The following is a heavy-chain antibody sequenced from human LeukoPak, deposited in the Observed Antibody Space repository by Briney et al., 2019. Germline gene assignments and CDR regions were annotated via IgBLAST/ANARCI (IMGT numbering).Heavy chain of an antibody. J-gene: IGHJ4*02. Sequence: SETLSLTCTVSGGSISSSSYYWGWIRQPPGKWLEWIGSIYYSGSTYYNPSLKSRVTISVDTSKNQFSLKLSSVTAADTAVYYCARLSPYSSSPLDYWGQGTLVTVSS. V-gene: IGHV4-39*01. CDR2: IYYSGST. CDR1: GGSISSSSYY. D-gene: IGHD6-6*01. CDR3: ARLSPYSSSPLDY.